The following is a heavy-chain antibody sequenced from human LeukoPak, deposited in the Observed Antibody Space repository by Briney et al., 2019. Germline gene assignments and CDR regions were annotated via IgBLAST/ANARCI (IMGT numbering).Heavy chain of an antibody. J-gene: IGHJ4*02. D-gene: IGHD6-19*01. CDR1: GGSISSYY. CDR2: IYTSVST. V-gene: IGHV4-4*07. CDR3: ARDRSGSRVSYFDY. Sequence: PSETLSLTCTVSGGSISSYYWSWIRQPAGKGLEWIGRIYTSVSTNYNPSLKSRVTMSVDTSKNQFSLKLSSVTAADTAVYYCARDRSGSRVSYFDYWGQGTLVTVSS.